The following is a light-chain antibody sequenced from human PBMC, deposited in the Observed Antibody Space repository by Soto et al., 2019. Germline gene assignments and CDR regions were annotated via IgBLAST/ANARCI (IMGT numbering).Light chain of an antibody. CDR1: SSDVGGYNY. Sequence: QSALTQPASVSGSPGQSITISCNGTSSDVGGYNYVSLYQQHPGKAPKFMIYEVSNRTSVVSNRFSGSKLGNTASLTIAGLQDDDEDADYCSSYTSRSTLGVFGGVTNLTVL. CDR2: EVS. J-gene: IGLJ2*01. CDR3: SSYTSRSTLGV. V-gene: IGLV2-14*01.